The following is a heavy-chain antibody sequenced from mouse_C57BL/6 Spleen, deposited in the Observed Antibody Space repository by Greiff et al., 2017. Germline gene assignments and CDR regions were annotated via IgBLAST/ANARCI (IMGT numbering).Heavy chain of an antibody. Sequence: QVQLQQSGPELVKPGASVKLSCKASGYTFTSYDINWVKQRPGQGLEWIGWIYPRDGSTKYNEKFKGKATLTVDTSSSTAYMERHSLTSEDSAVYFCARRDSNTGFAYWGQGTLVTVSA. CDR3: ARRDSNTGFAY. J-gene: IGHJ3*01. CDR2: IYPRDGST. CDR1: GYTFTSYD. D-gene: IGHD2-5*01. V-gene: IGHV1-85*01.